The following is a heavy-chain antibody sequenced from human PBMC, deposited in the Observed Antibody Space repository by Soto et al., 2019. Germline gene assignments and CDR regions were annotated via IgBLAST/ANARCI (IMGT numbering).Heavy chain of an antibody. D-gene: IGHD6-19*01. CDR3: ARVSVAVAGRKDY. J-gene: IGHJ4*02. V-gene: IGHV4-34*01. CDR1: GGYFSGYY. Sequence: SETLSLTCAVYGGYFSGYYWSWIRQPPGKGLEWIGEINHSGSTNYNPSLKSRVTISVDTSKNQFSLKLSSVTAADTAVYYCARVSVAVAGRKDYWGQGTLVTVSS. CDR2: INHSGST.